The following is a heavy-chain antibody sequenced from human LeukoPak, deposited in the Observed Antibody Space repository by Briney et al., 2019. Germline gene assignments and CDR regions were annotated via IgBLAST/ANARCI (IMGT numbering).Heavy chain of an antibody. Sequence: SETLSLTCTVSGGSISSYYWSWIRQPPGKGLEWIGYIYYSGSTNYNPSLKSRVTISVDTSKNQFSLKLSSVTAADTAVYYCARDGAAAGTIDYWGQGTLVTVSS. CDR2: IYYSGST. D-gene: IGHD6-13*01. J-gene: IGHJ4*02. V-gene: IGHV4-59*01. CDR1: GGSISSYY. CDR3: ARDGAAAGTIDY.